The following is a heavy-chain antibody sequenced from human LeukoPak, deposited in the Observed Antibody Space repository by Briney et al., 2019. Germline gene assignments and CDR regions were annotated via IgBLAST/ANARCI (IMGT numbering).Heavy chain of an antibody. CDR2: IYYSGST. V-gene: IGHV4-59*12. CDR3: ARDDHSGSYWGFDY. D-gene: IGHD1-26*01. CDR1: GGSICSYY. J-gene: IGHJ4*02. Sequence: PSETLSLTCTVSGGSICSYYWSWIRQPPGKGLEWIGSIYYSGSTYYNPSLKSRVTISVDTSKNQFSLKLSSVTAADTAVYYCARDDHSGSYWGFDYWGQGTLVTVSS.